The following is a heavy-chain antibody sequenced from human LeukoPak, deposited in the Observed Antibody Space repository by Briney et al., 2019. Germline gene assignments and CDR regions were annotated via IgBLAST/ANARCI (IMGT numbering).Heavy chain of an antibody. CDR3: ARDGTTVPREAFDI. Sequence: SETLSLTCTVSGGSISSYYWSWIRQPAGKGLEWIGRIYTSGSTNYNPSLKSRVTISVDTSKNQFSLKLSSVTAADTAVYYCARDGTTVPREAFDIWGQGTMVTVSS. V-gene: IGHV4-4*07. CDR1: GGSISSYY. D-gene: IGHD4-11*01. CDR2: IYTSGST. J-gene: IGHJ3*02.